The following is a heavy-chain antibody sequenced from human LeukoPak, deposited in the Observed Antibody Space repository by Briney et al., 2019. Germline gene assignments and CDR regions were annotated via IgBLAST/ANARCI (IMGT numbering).Heavy chain of an antibody. V-gene: IGHV1-8*01. Sequence: GASVKVSCKASGYTFTSYDINWVRQATGQGLEWMGWMNPNSGNTGYAQKFQGRVTMTRNTSISTAYMELSRLRSDDTAVYYCARFAGNLIAARIYGSGSHFDYWGQGTLVTVSS. CDR2: MNPNSGNT. D-gene: IGHD3-10*01. CDR1: GYTFTSYD. CDR3: ARFAGNLIAARIYGSGSHFDY. J-gene: IGHJ4*02.